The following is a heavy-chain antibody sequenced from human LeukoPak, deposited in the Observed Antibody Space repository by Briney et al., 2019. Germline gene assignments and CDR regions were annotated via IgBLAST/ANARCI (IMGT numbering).Heavy chain of an antibody. CDR1: GGTFSSYA. CDR2: IIPIFGTA. V-gene: IGHV1-69*05. Sequence: ASVKVSCKASGGTFSSYAINWVRQAPGQGLEWMGGIIPIFGTANYAQKFQGRVTITTDESTSTAYMELSRLRSEDTAVYYCARDGAASPVTGGAFDIWGQGAMGTVSS. D-gene: IGHD6-6*01. CDR3: ARDGAASPVTGGAFDI. J-gene: IGHJ3*02.